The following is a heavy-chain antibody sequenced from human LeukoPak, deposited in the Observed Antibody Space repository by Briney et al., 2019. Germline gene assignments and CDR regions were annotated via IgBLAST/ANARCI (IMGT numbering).Heavy chain of an antibody. V-gene: IGHV3-7*01. Sequence: GALRLSCAASGFSFSNYWMNWVRQAPGKGLEWVATIKQDGSEKYYVDSVKGRFTISRDNAKNSLYLQMNSLRAEDTAVYYCTREGYRASDIWGQGTMVTVSS. CDR1: GFSFSNYW. D-gene: IGHD5-18*01. CDR2: IKQDGSEK. J-gene: IGHJ3*02. CDR3: TREGYRASDI.